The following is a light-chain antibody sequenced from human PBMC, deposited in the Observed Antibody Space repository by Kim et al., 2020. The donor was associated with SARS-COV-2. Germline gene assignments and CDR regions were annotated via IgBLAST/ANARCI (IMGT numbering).Light chain of an antibody. CDR1: QDISNY. Sequence: ASVGDRVTVTCRASQDISNYLAWYQQNPGKVPKLLIYAASALQSGVPSRFSGSGSGTDFTLTISSLQPEDVATYYCQKYNSAPPAFGGGTKVDLK. CDR3: QKYNSAPPA. J-gene: IGKJ4*01. CDR2: AAS. V-gene: IGKV1-27*01.